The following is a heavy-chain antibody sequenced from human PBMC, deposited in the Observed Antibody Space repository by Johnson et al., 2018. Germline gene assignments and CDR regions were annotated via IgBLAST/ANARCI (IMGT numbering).Heavy chain of an antibody. V-gene: IGHV3-30*03. CDR1: GFTLRSYG. Sequence: QVQLVQSGGGVVQPGRSLRLSCAASGFTLRSYGMYWVRQAPGKGLEWVTLISYDGTNKYYADSVKGRFTIPRDNSKNTLYLQMNSLRAEDTAMYYCVREGVAVPGDNYYYMDVWGKGTTVTVSS. J-gene: IGHJ6*03. D-gene: IGHD6-19*01. CDR3: VREGVAVPGDNYYYMDV. CDR2: ISYDGTNK.